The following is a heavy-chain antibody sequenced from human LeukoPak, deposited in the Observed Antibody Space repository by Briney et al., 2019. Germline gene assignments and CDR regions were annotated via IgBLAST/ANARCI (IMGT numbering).Heavy chain of an antibody. D-gene: IGHD3-9*01. Sequence: LRLSCAASGFTFSTYEMNWIRQPPGKGLEWIGYIYYIGSAYYNPSLKSRVTISVDTSKNQFSLKLSSVTAADTAVYYCASSYYDVLTGNLRGGAFDIWGQGTLVTVSS. CDR1: GFTFSTYEMN. V-gene: IGHV4-30-4*08. J-gene: IGHJ3*02. CDR2: IYYIGSA. CDR3: ASSYYDVLTGNLRGGAFDI.